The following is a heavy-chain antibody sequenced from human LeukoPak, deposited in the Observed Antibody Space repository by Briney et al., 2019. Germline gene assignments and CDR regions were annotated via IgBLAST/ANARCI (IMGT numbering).Heavy chain of an antibody. D-gene: IGHD6-13*01. CDR2: IIPIFGTA. CDR1: GGTFSSYA. V-gene: IGHV1-69*13. CDR3: ARVRKIAAAGHFDY. Sequence: SVKVSCKASGGTFSSYAISWVRQAPGQGLEWMGGIIPIFGTANYAQKLQGRVTITADESTSTAYMELSSLRSEDTAVYYCARVRKIAAAGHFDYWGQGTLVTVSS. J-gene: IGHJ4*02.